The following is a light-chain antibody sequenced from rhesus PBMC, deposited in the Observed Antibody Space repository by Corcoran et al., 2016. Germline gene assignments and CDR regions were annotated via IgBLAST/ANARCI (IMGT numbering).Light chain of an antibody. CDR1: QSVSSS. CDR2: GAS. V-gene: IGKV3-42*03. J-gene: IGKJ2*01. CDR3: PQYSNWLYS. Sequence: EIVLTQSPATMSLSPGERATLSCRASQSVSSSLAWYQQKPEQAPRLLIYGASIRATGIPDRFSGSGSGTDFTLTISILEPEDFAIYDCPQYSNWLYSFGQGTKVEIK.